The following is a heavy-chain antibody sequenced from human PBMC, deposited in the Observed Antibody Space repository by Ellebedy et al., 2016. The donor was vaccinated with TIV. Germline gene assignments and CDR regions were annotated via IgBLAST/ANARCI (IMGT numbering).Heavy chain of an antibody. J-gene: IGHJ6*02. CDR3: AIMLPIPNTPGCCGMDV. Sequence: ASVKVSCKVSGYTLTELSMHWVRQAPGKGLEWMGGFDPEDGETIYAQKFQGRVTMTEDTSTDTAYMELSSLRSEDTAVYYCAIMLPIPNTPGCCGMDVWGQGTTVTVSS. D-gene: IGHD1/OR15-1a*01. V-gene: IGHV1-24*01. CDR2: FDPEDGET. CDR1: GYTLTELS.